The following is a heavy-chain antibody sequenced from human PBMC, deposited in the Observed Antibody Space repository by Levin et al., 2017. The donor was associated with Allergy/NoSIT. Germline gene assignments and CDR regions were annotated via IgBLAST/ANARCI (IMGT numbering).Heavy chain of an antibody. CDR3: AREEGELDYYYYYGMDV. D-gene: IGHD1-26*01. CDR2: ISSSSSYI. V-gene: IGHV3-21*01. Sequence: GGSLRLSCAASGFTFSSYSMNWVRQAPGKGLEWVSSISSSSSYIYYADSVKGRFTISRDNAKNSLYLQMNSLRAEDTAVYYCAREEGELDYYYYYGMDVWGQGTTVTVSS. CDR1: GFTFSSYS. J-gene: IGHJ6*02.